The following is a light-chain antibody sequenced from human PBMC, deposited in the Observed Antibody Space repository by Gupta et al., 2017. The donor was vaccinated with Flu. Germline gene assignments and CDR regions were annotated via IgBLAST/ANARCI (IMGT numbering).Light chain of an antibody. V-gene: IGLV2-14*01. CDR2: EVS. CDR3: SSYKRSSTLV. J-gene: IGLJ3*02. Sequence: QSALTQPASVSASPGQSITISCTGTSSDVGGYNYVSWYQQHPGNAPKLIMYEVSNRPSGVSNRFSGSKSGNTASLTISGLQAEDEADYYCSSYKRSSTLVFGGGTKLTVL. CDR1: SSDVGGYNY.